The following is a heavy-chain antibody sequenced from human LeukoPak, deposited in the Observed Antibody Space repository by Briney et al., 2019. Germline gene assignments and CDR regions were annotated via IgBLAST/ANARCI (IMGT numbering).Heavy chain of an antibody. D-gene: IGHD2-15*01. CDR2: MNPNSGNT. V-gene: IGHV1-8*01. J-gene: IGHJ4*02. CDR1: GYTFTNYD. CDR3: ARRDIVVVVSASDY. Sequence: GASVKVSCKASGYTFTNYDINWVRQATGQGLEWMGWMNPNSGNTGYAQKFQGRVTMTRNTSISTAYMELSSLRSEDTAVYYCARRDIVVVVSASDYWGQGTLVTVSS.